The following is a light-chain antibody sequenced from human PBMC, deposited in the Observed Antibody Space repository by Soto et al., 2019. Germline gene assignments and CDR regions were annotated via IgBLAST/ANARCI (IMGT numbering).Light chain of an antibody. Sequence: DIQMTQSPSSLSASVGDRVTITCRASQSIRSYLNXXQQXPGXAHKLLISAESTLPSGVPSRLSGSGSGKQFTITISRLQTDDFANFYCQQYNSYSWTFGQGTKVDI. J-gene: IGKJ1*01. V-gene: IGKV1-39*01. CDR1: QSIRSY. CDR3: QQYNSYSWT. CDR2: AES.